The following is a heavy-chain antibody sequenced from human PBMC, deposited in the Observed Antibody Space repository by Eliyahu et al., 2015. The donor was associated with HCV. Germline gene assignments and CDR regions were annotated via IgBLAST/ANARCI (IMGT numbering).Heavy chain of an antibody. Sequence: EVQLVESGGGLVKPGGSLRLSXAAXGFTFSSYSMNWVRQAPGKGLEWVSSISSSSSYIYYADSVKGRFTISRDNAKNSLYLQMNSLRAEDTAVYYCARGATTVTTGRAFDIWGQGTMVTVSS. D-gene: IGHD4-11*01. J-gene: IGHJ3*02. V-gene: IGHV3-21*01. CDR1: GFTFSSYS. CDR2: ISSSSSYI. CDR3: ARGATTVTTGRAFDI.